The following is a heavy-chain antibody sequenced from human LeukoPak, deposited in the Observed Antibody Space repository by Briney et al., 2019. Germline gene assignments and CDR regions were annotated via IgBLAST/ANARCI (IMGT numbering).Heavy chain of an antibody. CDR1: GGSISSGSYY. J-gene: IGHJ4*02. CDR2: ICTSGST. D-gene: IGHD4-17*01. CDR3: ARELGGHYGAVDY. V-gene: IGHV4-61*02. Sequence: RPSETLSLTCTVSGGSISSGSYYWSWIRQPAGKGLEWIGRICTSGSTNYNPSLKSRVTISVDTSKNQFSLKLSSVTAADTAVYYCARELGGHYGAVDYWGQGTLVTVSS.